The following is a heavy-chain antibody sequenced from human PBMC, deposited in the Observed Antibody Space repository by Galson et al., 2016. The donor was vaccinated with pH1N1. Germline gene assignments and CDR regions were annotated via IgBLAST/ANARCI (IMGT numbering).Heavy chain of an antibody. V-gene: IGHV3-23*01. J-gene: IGHJ3*01. Sequence: CAASGFTFSSYAMSWVRQAPGKGLEWVSAISGSGGYTYFADSVQGRFTISRDNSKNTLYLQMNTLRAEDTAVYYCARDNLRGSGSPDASDVWGQGTMVTVSS. D-gene: IGHD3-10*02. CDR2: ISGSGGYT. CDR1: GFTFSSYA. CDR3: ARDNLRGSGSPDASDV.